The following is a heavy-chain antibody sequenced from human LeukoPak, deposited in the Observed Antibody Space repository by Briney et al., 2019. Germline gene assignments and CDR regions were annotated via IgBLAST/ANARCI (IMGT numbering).Heavy chain of an antibody. CDR1: GYTLTELS. CDR3: ATHVLRSSWLVNY. D-gene: IGHD6-13*01. Sequence: ASVKVSCKVSGYTLTELSMHWVRQAPGKGLEWMGGFDPEDGETIYAQKLQGRVTMTEDTSTDTAYMELSSLRSEDTAVYYCATHVLRSSWLVNYWGQGTLVTVSS. J-gene: IGHJ4*02. CDR2: FDPEDGET. V-gene: IGHV1-24*01.